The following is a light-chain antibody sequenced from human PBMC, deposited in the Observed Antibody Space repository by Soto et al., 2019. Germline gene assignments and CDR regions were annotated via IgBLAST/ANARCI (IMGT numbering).Light chain of an antibody. CDR2: DVS. CDR3: SSYTTSNTRQIV. J-gene: IGLJ1*01. Sequence: QSVLTQPASVYGSPGQSITISCTGTSSDVGGYNYVSWYQQHPGKAPKFMIYDVSNRPSGVSIRFSGSKSGNTASLTISGLQAEDEADYYCSSYTTSNTRQIVFGTGTKVTVL. V-gene: IGLV2-14*01. CDR1: SSDVGGYNY.